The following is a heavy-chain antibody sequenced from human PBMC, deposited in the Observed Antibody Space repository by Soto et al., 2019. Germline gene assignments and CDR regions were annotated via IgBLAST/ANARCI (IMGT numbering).Heavy chain of an antibody. CDR2: ISGSGGTT. CDR3: AKVERYYYDSSGYYSSPLF. V-gene: IGHV3-23*01. D-gene: IGHD3-22*01. J-gene: IGHJ4*02. Sequence: EVQLLESGGGLVQPGGSLRLSCAASGFTLSSYAMSWVRQAPGKGLEWVSAISGSGGTTYYADSVKGRFTISRDTSKNTLYLQMNRLRAEDTAVYYCAKVERYYYDSSGYYSSPLFWGQGTLVTVSS. CDR1: GFTLSSYA.